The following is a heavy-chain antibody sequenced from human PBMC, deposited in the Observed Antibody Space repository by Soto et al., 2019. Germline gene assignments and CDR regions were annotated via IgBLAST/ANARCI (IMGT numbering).Heavy chain of an antibody. V-gene: IGHV3-7*03. J-gene: IGHJ5*02. CDR1: GFTFSSYW. D-gene: IGHD6-13*01. CDR2: IKQGGSEK. CDR3: ARVCSGSSWSNNWFDP. Sequence: PGRSLRLSCAASGFTFSSYWMSWGGEAPGEGMEWVANIKQGGSEKYYVDSVKGRFTISRDNAKNSLYLQMNSLRAEDTAVYYCARVCSGSSWSNNWFDPWGQGTLVTVSS.